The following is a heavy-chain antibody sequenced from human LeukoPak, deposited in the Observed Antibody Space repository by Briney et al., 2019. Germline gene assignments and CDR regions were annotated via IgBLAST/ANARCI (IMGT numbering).Heavy chain of an antibody. CDR1: GGSISSGDYY. Sequence: SQTLSLTCTVSGGSISSGDYYWSWIRQPAGKGLEWIGRIYTSGSTNYNPSLKSRVTISVDTSKNQFSLKLSSVTAADTAVYYCARGPYSSSSLWGQGTPVTVSS. D-gene: IGHD6-6*01. V-gene: IGHV4-61*02. CDR2: IYTSGST. CDR3: ARGPYSSSSL. J-gene: IGHJ4*02.